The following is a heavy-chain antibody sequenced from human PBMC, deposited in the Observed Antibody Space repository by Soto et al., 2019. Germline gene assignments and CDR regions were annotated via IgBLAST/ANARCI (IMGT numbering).Heavy chain of an antibody. D-gene: IGHD3-3*01. CDR3: ARPMEHRIFWDRDYYYGMDV. V-gene: IGHV5-10-1*01. CDR1: GYSFTSYW. CDR2: IDPSDSYT. J-gene: IGHJ6*02. Sequence: GESLKISCKGSGYSFTSYWISWVRQMPGKGLEWMGRIDPSDSYTNYSPSFQGHVTISADKSISTAYLQWSSLKASDTAMYYCARPMEHRIFWDRDYYYGMDVWGQGTTVTVSS.